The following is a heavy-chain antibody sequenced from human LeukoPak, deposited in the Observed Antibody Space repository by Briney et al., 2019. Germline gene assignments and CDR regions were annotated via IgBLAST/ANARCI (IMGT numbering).Heavy chain of an antibody. CDR2: IRYSGNI. CDR3: ARHSCRGDTCYSTYYFDY. CDR1: GGSISSYY. V-gene: IGHV4-59*01. D-gene: IGHD2-15*01. Sequence: PSETLSLTCTVSGGSISSYYWSWIRQPPGKGLEWIGNIRYSGNINYNPSLKSRVTISVDTSKNQFSLKLSSVTAADTAVYYCARHSCRGDTCYSTYYFDYWGQGTLVTVSS. J-gene: IGHJ4*02.